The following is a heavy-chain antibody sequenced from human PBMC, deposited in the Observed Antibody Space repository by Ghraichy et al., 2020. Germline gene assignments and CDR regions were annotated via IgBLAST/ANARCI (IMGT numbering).Heavy chain of an antibody. Sequence: GGSLRLSCAASGFTFSSYAMSWVRQAPGKGLEWVSAISNSGGSTYYADSIKGRFTISRDNSKNTLYLQMNSLRAEDTAVYYCAKDRRSGIAVRDAFDIWGQGTMVTASS. V-gene: IGHV3-23*01. J-gene: IGHJ3*02. CDR1: GFTFSSYA. D-gene: IGHD6-6*01. CDR2: ISNSGGST. CDR3: AKDRRSGIAVRDAFDI.